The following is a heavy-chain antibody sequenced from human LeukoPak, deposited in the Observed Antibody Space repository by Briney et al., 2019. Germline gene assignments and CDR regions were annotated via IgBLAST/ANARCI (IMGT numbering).Heavy chain of an antibody. CDR2: MSPNSGDT. Sequence: ASVKVSCKASGYTFTSYDINWVRQATGQGLEWMGWMSPNSGDTGYAQKFQGRVTMTEDTSTDTAYMELSSLRSEDTAVYYCATVRSRTRSPFHAFDIWGQGTMVTVSS. J-gene: IGHJ3*02. CDR1: GYTFTSYD. V-gene: IGHV1-8*01. CDR3: ATVRSRTRSPFHAFDI. D-gene: IGHD1-14*01.